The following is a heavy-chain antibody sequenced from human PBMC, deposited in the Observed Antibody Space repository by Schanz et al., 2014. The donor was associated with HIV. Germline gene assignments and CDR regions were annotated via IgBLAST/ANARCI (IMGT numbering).Heavy chain of an antibody. CDR2: IMPKFGTE. D-gene: IGHD3-22*01. V-gene: IGHV1-69*01. CDR1: GGTLSNYA. Sequence: QVQLVQSGAEVKKTGSPVKVSCKAFGGTLSNYAISWVRQAPGQGLEWLGLIMPKFGTENYAQKYQGRVTLTAAATTAYMDLSSLKFEDTAVYYCVRVANYDGDDHYHRSHFDPWGQGPLVTVSS. J-gene: IGHJ5*02. CDR3: VRVANYDGDDHYHRSHFDP.